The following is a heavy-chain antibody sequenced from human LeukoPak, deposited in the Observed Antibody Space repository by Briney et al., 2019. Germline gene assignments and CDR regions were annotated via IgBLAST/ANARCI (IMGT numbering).Heavy chain of an antibody. CDR3: AKEAYIAVAGTIDY. Sequence: TGGSLRLSCAASGFTFTNYAMTWVRQAPGKGLEWVSAISGSGGSTYYADSVKGRFSISRDNSKNTLYLQMNSLRVEDTAVYYCAKEAYIAVAGTIDYWGQGALVTVSS. CDR2: ISGSGGST. CDR1: GFTFTNYA. J-gene: IGHJ4*02. D-gene: IGHD6-19*01. V-gene: IGHV3-23*01.